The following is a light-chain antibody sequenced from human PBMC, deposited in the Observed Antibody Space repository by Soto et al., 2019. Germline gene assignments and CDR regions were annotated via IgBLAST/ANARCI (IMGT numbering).Light chain of an antibody. Sequence: EIVLTQSPDTLSVSPGERATLPCRASQSVSSYLAWYQQKPGQAPRLLIYDASNRATGIPARFSGSGSGTDFTLTISSLEPEDFAVYYCQQRSNWPLYTFGQGTKVDIK. J-gene: IGKJ2*01. V-gene: IGKV3-11*01. CDR3: QQRSNWPLYT. CDR1: QSVSSY. CDR2: DAS.